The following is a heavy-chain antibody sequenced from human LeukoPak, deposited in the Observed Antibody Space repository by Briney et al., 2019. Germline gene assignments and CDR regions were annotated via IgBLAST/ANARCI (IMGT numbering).Heavy chain of an antibody. CDR1: GFTFSNYW. CDR2: IKQDGSEK. J-gene: IGHJ3*02. D-gene: IGHD3-10*01. V-gene: IGHV3-7*01. Sequence: PGRSLRLSCAASGFTFSNYWMSWVRQAPGKGLEWVANIKQDGSEKYFVDSVKGRFTISRDNAKNSLYLQMKSLRADDTAVYYCARDLLWPPSGPHAFDIWGQGTLVTVSS. CDR3: ARDLLWPPSGPHAFDI.